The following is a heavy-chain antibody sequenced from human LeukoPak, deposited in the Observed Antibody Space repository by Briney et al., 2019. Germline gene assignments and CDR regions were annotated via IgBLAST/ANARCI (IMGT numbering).Heavy chain of an antibody. Sequence: GGSLRLSCAASGFTFSSYSMNWVRQAPGKGLEWVSSISSSSSYIYYADSVKGRFTISRDNAKNSLYLQMNSLRAEDTAVYYCARVSDYGGYGEYYFDYWGQGTLVTVSS. CDR2: ISSSSSYI. CDR3: ARVSDYGGYGEYYFDY. J-gene: IGHJ4*02. V-gene: IGHV3-21*01. D-gene: IGHD4-17*01. CDR1: GFTFSSYS.